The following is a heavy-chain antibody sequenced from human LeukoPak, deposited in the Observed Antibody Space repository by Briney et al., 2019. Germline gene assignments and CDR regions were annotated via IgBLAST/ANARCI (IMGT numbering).Heavy chain of an antibody. Sequence: GGSLTLSCAASGFTFSSYNMNWVRQAPGKGLEWVSSISSSSDYIYYADSVKGRFTISRDNAKNSLYLQMKSLRAEDTAVYYCARGKTSQNIVTRKTYNWFDPWGQGTLVTVSS. CDR3: ARGKTSQNIVTRKTYNWFDP. V-gene: IGHV3-21*01. D-gene: IGHD2/OR15-2a*01. CDR2: ISSSSDYI. J-gene: IGHJ5*02. CDR1: GFTFSSYN.